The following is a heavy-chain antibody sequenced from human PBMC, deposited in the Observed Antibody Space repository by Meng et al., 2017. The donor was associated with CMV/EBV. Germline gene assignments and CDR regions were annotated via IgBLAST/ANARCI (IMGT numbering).Heavy chain of an antibody. CDR3: ASWGRGSYYGGVYGIDI. Sequence: SETLSPTCTVSGGSVSSGSYYWSWIRQPPGKGLEWIGYIYYSGSTNYNPSLKSRVTISVDTSKNQFSLKLSSVTAADTAVYYCASWGRGSYYGGVYGIDIWGQGTMVTVSS. V-gene: IGHV4-61*01. CDR1: GGSVSSGSYY. D-gene: IGHD1-26*01. J-gene: IGHJ3*02. CDR2: IYYSGST.